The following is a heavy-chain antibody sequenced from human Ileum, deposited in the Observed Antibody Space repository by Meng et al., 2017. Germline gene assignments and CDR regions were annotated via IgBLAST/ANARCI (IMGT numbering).Heavy chain of an antibody. Sequence: SLKISCPSSGFIYGDYAMSWVRQAPGKGLEWVGFIRSKAYGGTTEYAASVKGRFTISRDDSKSIDYLQMNSLKTEDTAVYYCTREEGFYRDAFDIWGQGTMVTVSS. J-gene: IGHJ3*02. D-gene: IGHD2/OR15-2a*01. CDR2: IRSKAYGGTT. CDR3: TREEGFYRDAFDI. V-gene: IGHV3-49*04. CDR1: GFIYGDYA.